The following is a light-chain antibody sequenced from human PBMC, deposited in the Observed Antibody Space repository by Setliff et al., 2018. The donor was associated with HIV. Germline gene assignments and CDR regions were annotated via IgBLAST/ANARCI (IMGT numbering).Light chain of an antibody. V-gene: IGLV1-47*01. CDR2: RNN. Sequence: QSALTQPPSASGTPGQRVTISCSGASSNIGSNYVYWYQQLPGTAPKLLIYRNNQRPSGVPDRFSGSKSGTSASLAISGLRSGDEADYYCATWDVHLSADVTFAGGTKVTVL. CDR3: ATWDVHLSADVT. CDR1: SSNIGSNY. J-gene: IGLJ2*01.